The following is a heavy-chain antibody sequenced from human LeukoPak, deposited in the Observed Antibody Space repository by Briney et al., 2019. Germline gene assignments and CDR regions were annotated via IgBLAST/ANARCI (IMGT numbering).Heavy chain of an antibody. D-gene: IGHD4-23*01. CDR3: ASDPSYGGNSAVGFDY. Sequence: GGSLRLSCAASGFTFSSYSMHWVRQAPGKGLEWVAVISYDGSNKYYADSVKGRFTISRDNSKNTLYLQMNSLRAEDTAVYYCASDPSYGGNSAVGFDYWGQGTLVTVSS. CDR1: GFTFSSYS. CDR2: ISYDGSNK. J-gene: IGHJ4*02. V-gene: IGHV3-30-3*01.